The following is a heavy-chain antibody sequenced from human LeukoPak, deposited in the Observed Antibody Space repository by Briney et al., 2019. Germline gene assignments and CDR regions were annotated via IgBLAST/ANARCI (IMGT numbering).Heavy chain of an antibody. Sequence: GESLKISCKGCGYSFTSQWIGWVRQMPGKGLEWMGIFNPGDSDTRYSPSFQGQVTISAANSISTAYLQWSSLKASDTAMYYCATGAYSGTWDYWGQGTLVTVSS. J-gene: IGHJ4*02. CDR2: FNPGDSDT. D-gene: IGHD1-26*01. CDR3: ATGAYSGTWDY. V-gene: IGHV5-51*01. CDR1: GYSFTSQW.